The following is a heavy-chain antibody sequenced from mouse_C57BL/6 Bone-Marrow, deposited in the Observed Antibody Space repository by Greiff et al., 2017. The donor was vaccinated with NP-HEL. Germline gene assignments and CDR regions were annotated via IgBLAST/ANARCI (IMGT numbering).Heavy chain of an antibody. CDR3: ARSDWDYAMDY. J-gene: IGHJ4*01. V-gene: IGHV1-69*01. D-gene: IGHD4-1*01. CDR2: IDPSDSYT. Sequence: VQLKQPGAELVMPGASVKLSCKASGYTFTSYWMHWVKQRPGQGLEWIGEIDPSDSYTNYNQKFKGKSTLTVDKSSSTAYMQLSSLTSEDSAVYYCARSDWDYAMDYWGQGTSVTVSS. CDR1: GYTFTSYW.